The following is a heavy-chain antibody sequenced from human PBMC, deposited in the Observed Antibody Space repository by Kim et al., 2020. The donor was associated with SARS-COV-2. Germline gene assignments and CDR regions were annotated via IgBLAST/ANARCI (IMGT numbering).Heavy chain of an antibody. D-gene: IGHD3-9*01. J-gene: IGHJ4*02. Sequence: ASVKVSCKASGYTFTSYFMHWVRQAPGQGLEWMGIINPSGGSTSYTEKFQGRVTMTRDTSTSTVYMELSSRRSEDTAVYYCARPTTGYSLWGQGTLVTVSS. CDR2: INPSGGST. V-gene: IGHV1-46*01. CDR1: GYTFTSYF. CDR3: ARPTTGYSL.